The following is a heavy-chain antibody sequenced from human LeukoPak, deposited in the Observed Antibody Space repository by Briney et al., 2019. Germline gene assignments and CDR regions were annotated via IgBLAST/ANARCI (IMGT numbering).Heavy chain of an antibody. Sequence: SETLSLTCAVYGGSFSGYYWSWIRQPPGKGLEWIGGINHSGRTNYNPSLKSRVTISVDTSKNQFSLKLSSVTAADTAVYYCATEMATAIDYWGQGTLVTVSS. CDR2: INHSGRT. J-gene: IGHJ4*02. CDR1: GGSFSGYY. CDR3: ATEMATAIDY. D-gene: IGHD5-24*01. V-gene: IGHV4-34*01.